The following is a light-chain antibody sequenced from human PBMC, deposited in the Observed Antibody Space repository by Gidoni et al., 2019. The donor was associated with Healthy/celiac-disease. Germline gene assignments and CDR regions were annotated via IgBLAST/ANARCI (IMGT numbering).Light chain of an antibody. CDR1: SSNIGAGYD. Sequence: QSVLTQPPSVPGAPGPRVTISRTGSSSNIGAGYDVHWYQQLPATAPKLLIHGNSNRPSGVPDRFSGSKSGTSASLAITWLQAEDEADYYCQSYDSSLSGHWVFGGGTKLTVL. CDR2: GNS. CDR3: QSYDSSLSGHWV. J-gene: IGLJ3*02. V-gene: IGLV1-40*01.